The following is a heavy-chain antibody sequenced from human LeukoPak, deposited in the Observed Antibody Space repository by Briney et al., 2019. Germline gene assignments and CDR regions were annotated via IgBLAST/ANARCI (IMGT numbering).Heavy chain of an antibody. D-gene: IGHD3-10*01. Sequence: GGSLRLSCAASGFTFSSYSMNWVRQAPGKGLEWVSSISSSSTYIYYADSVKGRFTISRDNAKNSLYLQMNSLRAEDTAVYYCARDVWAFGSGTSFGYWGQGTLVTVSS. CDR1: GFTFSSYS. V-gene: IGHV3-21*01. J-gene: IGHJ4*02. CDR3: ARDVWAFGSGTSFGY. CDR2: ISSSSTYI.